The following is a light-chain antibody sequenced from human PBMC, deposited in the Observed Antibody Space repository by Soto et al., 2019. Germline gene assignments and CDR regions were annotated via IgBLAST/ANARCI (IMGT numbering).Light chain of an antibody. Sequence: EMVMTQSPAILSVSPGESATLSCRASQSVNSNYLAWYQQHPGQPPGLLIYGISTRATGIPARFSGSGSGTEFSLTISSLQSEDFAVYYCQQYSKWPITFGQGTRPEIK. CDR3: QQYSKWPIT. V-gene: IGKV3-15*01. J-gene: IGKJ5*01. CDR1: QSVNSN. CDR2: GIS.